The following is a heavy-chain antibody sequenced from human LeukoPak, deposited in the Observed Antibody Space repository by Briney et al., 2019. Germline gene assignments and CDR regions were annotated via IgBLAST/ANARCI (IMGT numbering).Heavy chain of an antibody. V-gene: IGHV4-59*01. J-gene: IGHJ4*02. Sequence: SETLSLTCTVSGGSISSYYWSWIRQPPGKGLEWIGYIYYSGSTNYNPSLKSRVTISVDTSENQFSLKLSSVTAADTAVYYCARGYGGSYYGDDYWGQGTLVTVSS. CDR1: GGSISSYY. D-gene: IGHD1-26*01. CDR3: ARGYGGSYYGDDY. CDR2: IYYSGST.